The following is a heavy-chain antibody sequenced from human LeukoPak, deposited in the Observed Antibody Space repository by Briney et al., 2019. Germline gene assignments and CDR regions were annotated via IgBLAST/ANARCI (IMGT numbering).Heavy chain of an antibody. CDR2: LSWDGDNT. D-gene: IGHD2-2*01. CDR1: GFTLDDYP. J-gene: IGHJ6*03. Sequence: PGGSVTLFCAASGFTLDDYPMLCLRQAPGKGLEWFSLLSWDGDNTYYADSVKGRFTISRDNSKNSLYLQMNSLRAEDTALYYCAKDGRGASNYCYSMDVWGKGTTVAVSS. CDR3: AKDGRGASNYCYSMDV. V-gene: IGHV3-43D*03.